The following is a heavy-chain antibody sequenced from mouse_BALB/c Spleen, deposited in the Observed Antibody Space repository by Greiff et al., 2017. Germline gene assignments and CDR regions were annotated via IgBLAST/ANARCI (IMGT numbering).Heavy chain of an antibody. CDR1: GFNIKDTY. V-gene: IGHV14-3*02. CDR3: ARSGLSTMIYEGFAY. J-gene: IGHJ3*01. Sequence: EVQLQQSGAELVKPGASVKLSCTASGFNIKDTYMHWVKQRPEQGLEWIGRIDPANGNTKYDPKFQGKATITADTSSNTAYLQLSSLTSEDTAVYYCARSGLSTMIYEGFAYWGQGTLVTVSA. CDR2: IDPANGNT. D-gene: IGHD2-4*01.